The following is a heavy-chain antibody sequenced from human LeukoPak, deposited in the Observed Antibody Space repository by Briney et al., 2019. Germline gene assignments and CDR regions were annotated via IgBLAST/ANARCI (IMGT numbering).Heavy chain of an antibody. CDR3: ARVFYYGSGSRSTYYFDY. J-gene: IGHJ4*02. Sequence: SVKVSCKASGGTFSSYAISWVRQAPGQGLEWMGGIIPIFGTANYAQKFQGRVTITADESTSTAYMELSSLRSEDTAVYYCARVFYYGSGSRSTYYFDYWGQGALVTVSS. D-gene: IGHD3-10*01. CDR1: GGTFSSYA. V-gene: IGHV1-69*01. CDR2: IIPIFGTA.